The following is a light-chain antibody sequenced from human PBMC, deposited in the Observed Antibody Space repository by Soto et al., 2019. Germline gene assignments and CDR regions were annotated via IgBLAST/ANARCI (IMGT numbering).Light chain of an antibody. CDR1: QAINRY. V-gene: IGKV1-39*01. CDR3: QQTYDTPIT. Sequence: DIQVAQSPSSLSSSVGDRVTITCRTSQAINRYLNWYKQTPGRAPKLLIYAASILHSGVPPRFSGSGVGTYFTLTINGLKPEDFKAYYCQQTYDTPITFGQGTRLEIK. J-gene: IGKJ5*01. CDR2: AAS.